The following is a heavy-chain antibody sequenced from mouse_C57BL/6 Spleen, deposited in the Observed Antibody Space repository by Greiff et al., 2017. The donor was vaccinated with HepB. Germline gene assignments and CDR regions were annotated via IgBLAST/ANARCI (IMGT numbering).Heavy chain of an antibody. CDR2: IYPGDGDT. CDR1: GYAFSSSW. D-gene: IGHD1-1*01. V-gene: IGHV1-82*01. J-gene: IGHJ4*01. CDR3: ARDFVCYYVGYAMDY. Sequence: QVQLQQSGPELVKPGASVKISCKASGYAFSSSWMNWVKQRPGKGLEWIGRIYPGDGDTNYNGKFKGKATLTADKSSSTSYMQLSSLTSEDSAVSFCARDFVCYYVGYAMDYWGQGTSVTVSS.